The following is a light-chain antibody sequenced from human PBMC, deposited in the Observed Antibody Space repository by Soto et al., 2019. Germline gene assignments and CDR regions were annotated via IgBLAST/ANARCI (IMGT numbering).Light chain of an antibody. CDR2: GAS. CDR1: QGIRND. Sequence: AIQMTQSPSSLSASVGDRVTITCRASQGIRNDLGWYQQKSGNAPKLLIYGASSLQSGVPSRFSGSGSGTDFTLTISSLQPEDFATYCCLHDYNYPYTFGQGTKVEIK. J-gene: IGKJ2*01. V-gene: IGKV1-6*01. CDR3: LHDYNYPYT.